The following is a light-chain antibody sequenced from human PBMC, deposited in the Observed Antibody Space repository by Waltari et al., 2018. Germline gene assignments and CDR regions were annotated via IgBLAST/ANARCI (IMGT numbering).Light chain of an antibody. Sequence: SSDLTQDPSLSVALGQTVRIKCQGDSLRRYYASWYQQRPGQAPILVLYGPDNRPSGIPDRFSGSTSGNTASLTITGAQAEDEADYYCHSRETFSTRLFGGGTRLTV. J-gene: IGLJ2*01. CDR1: SLRRYY. V-gene: IGLV3-19*01. CDR3: HSRETFSTRL. CDR2: GPD.